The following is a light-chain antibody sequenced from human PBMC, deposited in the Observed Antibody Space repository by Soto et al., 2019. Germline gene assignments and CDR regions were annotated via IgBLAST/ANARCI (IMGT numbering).Light chain of an antibody. J-gene: IGLJ1*01. CDR2: GNN. CDR1: SSNFGAGYD. Sequence: QSVLTQPPSVSGAPGQRVAISCTGSSSNFGAGYDVHWYQQLPGAAPKLLIYGNNNRPSGVPDRISGSKSGTSASLAITGLQADDEANYYCSSFKGTNSFVFGTGTKVTVL. CDR3: SSFKGTNSFV. V-gene: IGLV1-40*01.